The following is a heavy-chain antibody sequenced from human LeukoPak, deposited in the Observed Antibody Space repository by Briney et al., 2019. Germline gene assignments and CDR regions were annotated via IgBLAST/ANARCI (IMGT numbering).Heavy chain of an antibody. CDR1: GFTLSSNY. D-gene: IGHD6-13*01. CDR2: IYSGGST. J-gene: IGHJ4*02. V-gene: IGHV3-66*01. CDR3: ARDAAGQTLDY. Sequence: GGSLRLSCAASGFTLSSNYMSWVRQAPGKGVEWVSVIYSGGSTYYTDSAKGRFTISRDNSKNTLFLQMNSLRAEDTAVYYCARDAAGQTLDYWGQGSLVTVSS.